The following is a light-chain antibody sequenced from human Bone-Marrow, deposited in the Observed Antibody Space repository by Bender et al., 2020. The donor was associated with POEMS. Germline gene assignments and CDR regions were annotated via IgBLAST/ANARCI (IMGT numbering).Light chain of an antibody. J-gene: IGLJ3*02. Sequence: QSVVTQPPTLSEAPRQRVTNSCSGSSSNIGNHGVNWYQQLPGEAPKLLIYYDDLLTPGVSDRFSASKSGTSASLAISELQSEDEALYYCSAWDDSLGDWVFDGGTSLTVL. V-gene: IGLV1-36*01. CDR1: SSNIGNHG. CDR2: YDD. CDR3: SAWDDSLGDWV.